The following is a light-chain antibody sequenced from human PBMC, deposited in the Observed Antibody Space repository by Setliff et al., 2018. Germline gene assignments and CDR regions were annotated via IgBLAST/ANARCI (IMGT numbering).Light chain of an antibody. CDR2: KAS. CDR1: QSTSSW. CDR3: QQYITYSRT. V-gene: IGKV1-5*03. J-gene: IGKJ1*01. Sequence: DIQMTQSPSTLSASVGDRVTITCRASQSTSSWLAWYQRKPGKAPQLLIYKASRLESGVPSRFSGSGSGTEFTLTITSLQPDDFATYYCQQYITYSRTFGQGTKVDIK.